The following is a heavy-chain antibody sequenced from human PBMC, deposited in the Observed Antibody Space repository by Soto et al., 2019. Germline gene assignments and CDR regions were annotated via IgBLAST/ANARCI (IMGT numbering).Heavy chain of an antibody. V-gene: IGHV4-59*01. J-gene: IGHJ5*02. CDR2: IYYSGST. CDR3: ARGQVVYAPGYGDWFDP. Sequence: SETLSLTCTVSGGSISSYYWSWIRQPPGKGLEWIGYIYYSGSTNYNPSLKSRVTISVDTSKNQFSLKLSSVTAADTAVYYCARGQVVYAPGYGDWFDPWGQGTLVTVSS. D-gene: IGHD2-8*02. CDR1: GGSISSYY.